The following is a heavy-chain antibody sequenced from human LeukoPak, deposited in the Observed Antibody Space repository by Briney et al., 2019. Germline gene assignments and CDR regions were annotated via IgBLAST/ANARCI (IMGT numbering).Heavy chain of an antibody. J-gene: IGHJ4*02. Sequence: PSETLSLTCTVSGGSVSSGSYYWSWIRQPPGKGLEWIGYIYYSGSTNYNPSLKSRVTISVYTSKNQFSLKLSSVTAADTAVYYCARAGYYYGSGSYLYWGQGTLVTVSS. CDR2: IYYSGST. CDR1: GGSVSSGSYY. CDR3: ARAGYYYGSGSYLY. V-gene: IGHV4-61*01. D-gene: IGHD3-10*01.